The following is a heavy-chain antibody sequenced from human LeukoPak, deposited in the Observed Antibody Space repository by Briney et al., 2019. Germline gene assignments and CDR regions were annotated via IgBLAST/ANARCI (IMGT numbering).Heavy chain of an antibody. CDR1: GYTFTSYG. Sequence: GASVKVSCKASGYTFTSYGISWVRQAPGQGLEWMGWISAYNGNTNYAQKLQGRVTMTTDTSTSTAYMELRSLRSDDTAVYYCARLGSSPPNYYGMDVWGQWTTVTVSS. D-gene: IGHD6-6*01. CDR2: ISAYNGNT. J-gene: IGHJ6*02. V-gene: IGHV1-18*01. CDR3: ARLGSSPPNYYGMDV.